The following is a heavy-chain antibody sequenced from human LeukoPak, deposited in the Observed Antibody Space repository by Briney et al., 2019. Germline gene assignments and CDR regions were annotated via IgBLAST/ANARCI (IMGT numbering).Heavy chain of an antibody. J-gene: IGHJ4*02. CDR2: INAGNGNT. CDR3: ARGSSSWPYYRDY. D-gene: IGHD6-13*01. Sequence: GASVKDSCKASGYTFTSYAMHWVRQAPGQRLEWMGWINAGNGNTKYSQKLQGRVTITRDRSASTAYMELSSLRSEDTAVYYCARGSSSWPYYRDYWGQGTLVTVSS. V-gene: IGHV1-3*01. CDR1: GYTFTSYA.